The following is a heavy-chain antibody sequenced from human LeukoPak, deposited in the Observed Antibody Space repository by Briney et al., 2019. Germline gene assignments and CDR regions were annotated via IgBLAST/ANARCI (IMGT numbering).Heavy chain of an antibody. CDR2: MNPNSGGT. CDR1: GYTFTSYD. V-gene: IGHV1-2*02. J-gene: IGHJ4*02. CDR3: ARDTTITAFDY. D-gene: IGHD2/OR15-2a*01. Sequence: ASVKVSCKASGYTFTSYDINWVRQATGQGLEWMGWMNPNSGGTNYAQKFQGRVTMTRDTSISTAYMELSRLRSDDTAVYYCARDTTITAFDYWGQGTLVTVSS.